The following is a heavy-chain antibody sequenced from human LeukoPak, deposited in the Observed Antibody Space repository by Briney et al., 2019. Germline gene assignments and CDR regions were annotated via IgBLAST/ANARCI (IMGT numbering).Heavy chain of an antibody. CDR2: IKLDGSEQ. D-gene: IGHD1-26*01. CDR1: GFTFSYHW. V-gene: IGHV3-7*01. CDR3: ARVPVFRPWELYYFDY. J-gene: IGHJ4*02. Sequence: GGSLRLSCAASGFTFSYHWMAWVRQAPGKGLEWVASIKLDGSEQYYLDSVKGRFTISRDNAKNSLYLQMNSLRAEDTAVYYCARVPVFRPWELYYFDYWGQGTLVTVSS.